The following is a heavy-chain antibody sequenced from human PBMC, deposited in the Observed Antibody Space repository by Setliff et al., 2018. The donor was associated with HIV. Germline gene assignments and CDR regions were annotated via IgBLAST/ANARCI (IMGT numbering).Heavy chain of an antibody. V-gene: IGHV1-3*01. Sequence: GASVKVSCKASGYTFTSYAMHWVRQAPGQRLEWMGWINAANGNTKYSQKFQGRVTITRDTSASTAHMELSSLRSEDTAVYYCARGLSSGSYPFYYYYSGMDVWGQGTTVTVFS. CDR3: ARGLSSGSYPFYYYYSGMDV. CDR1: GYTFTSYA. CDR2: INAANGNT. D-gene: IGHD1-26*01. J-gene: IGHJ6*02.